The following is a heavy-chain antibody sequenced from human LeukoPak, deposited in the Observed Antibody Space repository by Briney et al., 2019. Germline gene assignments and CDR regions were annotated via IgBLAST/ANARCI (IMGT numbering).Heavy chain of an antibody. CDR3: ARESDSSSWDY. CDR1: GGTFSSYA. CDR2: IIPILGIA. V-gene: IGHV1-69*04. D-gene: IGHD6-13*01. Sequence: SVKVSCKASGGTFSSYAISWVRQAPGQGLEWMGRIIPILGIANYAQKFQGRVTITADKSTSTAYMELSSLRSEDTAVYYCARESDSSSWDYWGQGTLVTVSS. J-gene: IGHJ4*02.